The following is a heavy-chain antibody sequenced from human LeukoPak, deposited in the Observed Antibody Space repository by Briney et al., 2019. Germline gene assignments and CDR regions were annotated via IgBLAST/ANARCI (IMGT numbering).Heavy chain of an antibody. CDR3: AKDWANYYDSRAYFDY. Sequence: GGSLRLSCAASVFTFSSYAMSWVRQAPGKGLEWVSAISGSGGSTYYADSVKGRFTISRDNSKNTLYLQMNSLRAEDTAVYYCAKDWANYYDSRAYFDYWGQGTLVTVSS. D-gene: IGHD3-22*01. V-gene: IGHV3-23*01. J-gene: IGHJ4*02. CDR1: VFTFSSYA. CDR2: ISGSGGST.